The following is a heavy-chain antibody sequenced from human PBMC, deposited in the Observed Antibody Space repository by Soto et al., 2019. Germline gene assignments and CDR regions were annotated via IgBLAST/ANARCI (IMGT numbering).Heavy chain of an antibody. CDR1: GDSITSNSYF. Sequence: SETLSLTCTVSGDSITSNSYFWAWIRQPPGKGLEWIGSIYYSGTTYYNPSLKSRVTISVDRSKNQFSLKLTSVTAADTAVYYCARELPVTGFDYWGQGTLVTVSS. D-gene: IGHD2-21*02. J-gene: IGHJ4*02. CDR2: IYYSGTT. V-gene: IGHV4-39*07. CDR3: ARELPVTGFDY.